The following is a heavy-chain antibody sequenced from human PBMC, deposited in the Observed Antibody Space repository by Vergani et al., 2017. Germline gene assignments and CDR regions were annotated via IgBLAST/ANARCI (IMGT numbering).Heavy chain of an antibody. D-gene: IGHD2-2*01. Sequence: QVQLQQWGAGLLKPSETLSLTCAVYGGSFSGYYWSWIRQLPGKGLGWSGEINNRGSTTYNPSLKSRVTISVDTSKNQFSLKLSSVTAADTAVYYCARTVAFDRSTRYARPPASCCYMDVWGKGTTVTVSS. V-gene: IGHV4-34*01. CDR2: INNRGST. CDR1: GGSFSGYY. J-gene: IGHJ6*03. CDR3: ARTVAFDRSTRYARPPASCCYMDV.